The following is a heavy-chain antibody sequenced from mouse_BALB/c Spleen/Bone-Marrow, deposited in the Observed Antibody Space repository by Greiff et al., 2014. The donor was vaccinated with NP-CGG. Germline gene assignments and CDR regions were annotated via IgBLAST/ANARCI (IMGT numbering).Heavy chain of an antibody. CDR3: ARRDYGKHFDV. J-gene: IGHJ1*01. CDR2: ISYSGST. D-gene: IGHD2-1*01. CDR1: GDSITSGY. V-gene: IGHV3-8*02. Sequence: EVMLVESGPRLVKPSQTLSLTCSVTGDSITSGYWNWIRKFPGNNLEYMGHISYSGSTYYNPSLKSRISITRDTSTNQYYLQLNSVATEDTATYYCARRDYGKHFDVWGAGTTVTVSS.